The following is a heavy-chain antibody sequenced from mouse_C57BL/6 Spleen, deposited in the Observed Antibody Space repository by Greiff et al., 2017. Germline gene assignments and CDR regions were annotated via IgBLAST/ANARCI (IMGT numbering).Heavy chain of an antibody. J-gene: IGHJ3*01. V-gene: IGHV5-17*01. D-gene: IGHD2-5*01. Sequence: EVKLMESGGGLVKPGGSLKLSCAASGFTFSNYGMHWVRQAPEKGLEWVAYISSGSSTIYYSDTVKGRFTISRDNAKDTLFLQMTSLRSEDTAMYYCARSGRGYSKGGFAYWGQGTLVTVSA. CDR3: ARSGRGYSKGGFAY. CDR2: ISSGSSTI. CDR1: GFTFSNYG.